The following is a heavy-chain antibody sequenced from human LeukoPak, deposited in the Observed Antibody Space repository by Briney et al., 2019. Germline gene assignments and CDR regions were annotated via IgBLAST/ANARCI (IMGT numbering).Heavy chain of an antibody. CDR3: ASSYGDYLFHAFDI. D-gene: IGHD4-17*01. V-gene: IGHV1-69*06. J-gene: IGHJ3*02. Sequence: ASVTVSCKASGGTFSSYAISWVGQAPGQGGEGMGGIIPIFGTANYAQKFQGRVTITGDKSTSTAYMEVDSLRSDDTAVYYCASSYGDYLFHAFDIWGQGTMVTVSS. CDR2: IIPIFGTA. CDR1: GGTFSSYA.